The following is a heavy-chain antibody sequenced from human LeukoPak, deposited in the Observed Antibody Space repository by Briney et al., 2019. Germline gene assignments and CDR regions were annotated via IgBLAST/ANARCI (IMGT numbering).Heavy chain of an antibody. Sequence: SETLSLTCTVSGGSISSYYWSWVRRPPGKGLEWIGYVSYSGSTDYNPSLKSRVIISIDTSKNQFSLNLSSVTAADTAVYYCARIYYYGSLYYFDYWGQGTLVTVSS. CDR3: ARIYYYGSLYYFDY. CDR1: GGSISSYY. D-gene: IGHD3-10*01. J-gene: IGHJ4*02. V-gene: IGHV4-59*08. CDR2: VSYSGST.